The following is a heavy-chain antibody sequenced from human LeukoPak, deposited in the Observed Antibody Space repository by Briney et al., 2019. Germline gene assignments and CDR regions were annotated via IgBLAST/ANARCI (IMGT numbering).Heavy chain of an antibody. J-gene: IGHJ6*03. CDR2: ISYDGRNK. Sequence: GGSLRLSCAASGFTFSRYGMHWVRQAPGKGLEWVAVISYDGRNKYYEDSVKGRFTISRDNSKNTLYLQMNSLRAEDTAVYYCAREGSSGWFPNYMDVWGKGTTVTVSS. CDR1: GFTFSRYG. CDR3: AREGSSGWFPNYMDV. D-gene: IGHD6-19*01. V-gene: IGHV3-30*03.